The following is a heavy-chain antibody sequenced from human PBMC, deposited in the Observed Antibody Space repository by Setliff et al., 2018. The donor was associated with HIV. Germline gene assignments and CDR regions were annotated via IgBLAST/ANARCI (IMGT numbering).Heavy chain of an antibody. D-gene: IGHD4-17*01. CDR2: IWNDGTNE. V-gene: IGHV3-33*08. CDR3: ARGPTTVTNYYYYYMDV. CDR1: GFTFSSYG. J-gene: IGHJ6*03. Sequence: GGSLRLSCAASGFTFSSYGMHWVRQAPGKGLEWVAVIWNDGTNEYYADSVKGRFTISRDNSKNTLYLQMNSLRGEDTAVYYCARGPTTVTNYYYYYMDVWGKGTTVTVSS.